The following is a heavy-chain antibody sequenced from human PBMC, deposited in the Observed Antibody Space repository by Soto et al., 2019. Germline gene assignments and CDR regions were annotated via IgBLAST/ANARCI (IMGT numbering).Heavy chain of an antibody. V-gene: IGHV3-30-3*01. Sequence: QVQLVESGGGVVQPGRSLRLSCAASGFTFSSYAMHWVRQAPGKGLEWVAVISYDGSNKYYADSVKGRFTISRDNSKNTRYLQRNRLRAEVTAVYYCARDRITGTGLYYYSGMDVWGQGTTVTVSS. J-gene: IGHJ6*02. D-gene: IGHD1-7*01. CDR1: GFTFSSYA. CDR2: ISYDGSNK. CDR3: ARDRITGTGLYYYSGMDV.